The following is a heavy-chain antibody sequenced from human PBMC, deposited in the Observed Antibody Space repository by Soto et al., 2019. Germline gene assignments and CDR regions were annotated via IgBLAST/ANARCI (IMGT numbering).Heavy chain of an antibody. Sequence: QVQLVESGGGVVQPGRSLRLSCAASGFTFSSYAMHWVRQAPGKGLEWVAVISYDGSNKYYADSVKGRFTISRDNSKNSLYLQMNSLRAEDTAGYYCASGADGDYFVYWGQGTLVTVSS. J-gene: IGHJ4*02. CDR1: GFTFSSYA. CDR3: ASGADGDYFVY. CDR2: ISYDGSNK. D-gene: IGHD4-17*01. V-gene: IGHV3-30-3*01.